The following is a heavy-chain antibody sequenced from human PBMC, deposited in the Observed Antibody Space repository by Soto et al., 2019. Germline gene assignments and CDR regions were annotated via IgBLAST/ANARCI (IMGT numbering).Heavy chain of an antibody. V-gene: IGHV4-59*12. J-gene: IGHJ5*02. CDR1: GGSIDSYY. D-gene: IGHD2-2*03. CDR2: ISHSGTT. CDR3: ARDRWMSRANWFDP. Sequence: SETLSLTCTVFGGSIDSYYWSWIRQAPGKGLEWIGHISHSGTTNYNPSLGSRVTISVDTSRKSFSLKLSSVTAADTAVYFCARDRWMSRANWFDPWGPGTLVTVSS.